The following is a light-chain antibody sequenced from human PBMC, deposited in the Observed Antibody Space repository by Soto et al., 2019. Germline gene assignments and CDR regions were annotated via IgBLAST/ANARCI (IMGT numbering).Light chain of an antibody. Sequence: EIVLTQSPGTLSLSPGERATLSCRASQSVSSSYLAWYQQKPGPAPRLLIYGASSRATGIPDRFGGSGSGTDCTLTISRLEPEDFAVYYCQQYGSSPPVTFGGGTKVEIK. CDR3: QQYGSSPPVT. J-gene: IGKJ4*01. CDR2: GAS. V-gene: IGKV3-20*01. CDR1: QSVSSSY.